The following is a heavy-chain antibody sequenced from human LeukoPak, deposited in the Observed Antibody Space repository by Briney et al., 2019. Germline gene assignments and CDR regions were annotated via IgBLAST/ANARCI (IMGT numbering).Heavy chain of an antibody. Sequence: ASVKVSCKASGYTFTSYGISWVRQAPGQGLEWMGRIIPIFGTANYAQKFQGRVTITTDESTSTAYMELSSLRSEDTAVYYCARPNYYDSSGSDFDYWGQGTLVTVSS. J-gene: IGHJ4*02. D-gene: IGHD3-22*01. CDR1: GYTFTSYG. CDR3: ARPNYYDSSGSDFDY. CDR2: IIPIFGTA. V-gene: IGHV1-69*05.